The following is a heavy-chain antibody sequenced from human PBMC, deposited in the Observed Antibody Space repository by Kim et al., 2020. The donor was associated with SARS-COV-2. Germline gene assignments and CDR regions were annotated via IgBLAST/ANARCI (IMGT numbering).Heavy chain of an antibody. V-gene: IGHV4-4*02. CDR3: VSHPSRRYCSGGSCSGDWI. J-gene: IGHJ4*02. CDR2: IYHSGST. CDR1: GGSISSSNW. D-gene: IGHD2-15*01. Sequence: SETLSLTCAVSGGSISSSNWWSWVRQPPGKGLGWIGEIYHSGSTNYNPSLKSRVTISVDKSKNQFSLKLSSVTAADTAVYYCVSHPSRRYCSGGSCSGDWIWGQGTLVTVSS.